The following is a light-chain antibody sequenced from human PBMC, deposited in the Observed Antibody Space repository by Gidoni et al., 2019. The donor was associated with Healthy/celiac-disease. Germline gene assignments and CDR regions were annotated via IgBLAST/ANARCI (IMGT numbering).Light chain of an antibody. CDR2: GAS. V-gene: IGKV3-20*01. CDR1: QSVTSSY. Sequence: IVLTQSPGTLSLPPGERATLSCRASQSVTSSYLAWYQQKPGQAPRLLIYGASSRATGIPDRFSGSGSGTDFTLTISRLETEDFAVYYCQQYGSSPPRTFGQGTKVEIK. J-gene: IGKJ1*01. CDR3: QQYGSSPPRT.